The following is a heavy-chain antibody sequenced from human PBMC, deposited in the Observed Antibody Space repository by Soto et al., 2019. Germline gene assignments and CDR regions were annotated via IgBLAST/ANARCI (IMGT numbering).Heavy chain of an antibody. CDR1: GYTFTSYG. CDR3: AREHYTLFGPRRFLDY. CDR2: ISAYNGNT. D-gene: IGHD3-3*01. J-gene: IGHJ4*02. V-gene: IGHV1-18*04. Sequence: GASVRVSCKASGYTFTSYGISWVRQAPGQGLEWMGWISAYNGNTNYAQKLQGRVTMTTDTSTSTAYMELRSLRSDDTAVYYCAREHYTLFGPRRFLDYWGQGTLVTVSS.